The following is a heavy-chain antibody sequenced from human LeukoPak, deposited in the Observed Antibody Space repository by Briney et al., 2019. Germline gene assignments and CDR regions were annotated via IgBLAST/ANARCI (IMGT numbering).Heavy chain of an antibody. J-gene: IGHJ5*02. V-gene: IGHV4-39*01. CDR2: IYYSEST. D-gene: IGHD2-2*01. CDR1: GGSISSSSYY. CDR3: ASGVDCSSTSCYLSWFDP. Sequence: SETLSLTCTVSGGSISSSSYYWLWIRQPPGKGLEWIGSIYYSESTYYNPSLKSRVTISVDTSKNQFSLQLSSVTAADTAVYYCASGVDCSSTSCYLSWFDPWGQGTLVTVSS.